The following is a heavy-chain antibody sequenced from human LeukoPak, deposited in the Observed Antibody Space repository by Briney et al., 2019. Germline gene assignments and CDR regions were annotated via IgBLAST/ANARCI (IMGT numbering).Heavy chain of an antibody. V-gene: IGHV3-21*01. Sequence: GGSLRLSCAASGFTFSSYSMNWVRQAPGKGLEWVSSISSSSSYIYYADSVKGRFTISRDNAKNSLYLQMNSLRAEDTAVYYCARTRYSSSWYIIDAFDIWGQGTMVTVSS. D-gene: IGHD6-13*01. J-gene: IGHJ3*02. CDR3: ARTRYSSSWYIIDAFDI. CDR1: GFTFSSYS. CDR2: ISSSSSYI.